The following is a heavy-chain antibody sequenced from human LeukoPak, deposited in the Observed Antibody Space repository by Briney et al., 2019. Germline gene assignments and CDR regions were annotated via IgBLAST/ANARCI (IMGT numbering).Heavy chain of an antibody. D-gene: IGHD6-13*01. V-gene: IGHV3-33*06. J-gene: IGHJ6*04. CDR1: GFTFSSYG. Sequence: GGSLRLSCAASGFTFSSYGMHWVRQAPGKGLEWVAVIWYDGSNKYYADSVKGRFTISRDNSKNTLYLQMNSLRAEDTAVYYCAKGSWYGPFVPLDVWGKGTTVTVSS. CDR3: AKGSWYGPFVPLDV. CDR2: IWYDGSNK.